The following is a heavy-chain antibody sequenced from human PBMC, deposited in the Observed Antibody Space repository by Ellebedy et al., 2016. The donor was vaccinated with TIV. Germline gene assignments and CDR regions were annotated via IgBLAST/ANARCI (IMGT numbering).Heavy chain of an antibody. CDR2: ISTTGTYI. CDR3: ARRGSYGDYAVQVNNWFDR. D-gene: IGHD4-17*01. J-gene: IGHJ5*02. V-gene: IGHV3-21*01. CDR1: GFTFSSYT. Sequence: PGGSLRLSCAASGFTFSSYTMNWVRQAPGKGLEWVSSISTTGTYIHYADSVKGRFTISRDNAKTSLYLQLNSLRVEDTAVYYCARRGSYGDYAVQVNNWFDRWGQGTLVTV.